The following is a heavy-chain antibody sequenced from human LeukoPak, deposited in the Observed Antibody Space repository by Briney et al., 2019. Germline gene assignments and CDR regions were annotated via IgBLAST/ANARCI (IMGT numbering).Heavy chain of an antibody. CDR3: ASPLGIWSGYYYYYGMDV. CDR1: GYTFTGYY. J-gene: IGHJ6*02. CDR2: INPSGGST. V-gene: IGHV1-46*01. D-gene: IGHD3-3*01. Sequence: GASVKVSCKASGYTFTGYYMHWVRQAPGQGLEWMGIINPSGGSTSYAQKFQGRVTMTRDTSTSTVYMELSSLRSEDTAVYYCASPLGIWSGYYYYYGMDVWGQGTTVTVSS.